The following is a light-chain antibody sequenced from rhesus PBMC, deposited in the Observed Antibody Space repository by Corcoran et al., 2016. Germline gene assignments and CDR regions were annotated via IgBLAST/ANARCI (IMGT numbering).Light chain of an antibody. J-gene: IGKJ1*01. V-gene: IGKV2-64*01. CDR2: KVS. CDR1: QSLVHSHGNTY. CDR3: MQYTHIPPT. Sequence: DVVMTQSPLVLPTSPGQPASISCRSSQSLVHSHGNTYLSWYQQKPGQPPRLLIYKVSNRFSGVPDRFSGSGAGTDFTLRISRVEAEDVGVYYCMQYTHIPPTFGPGTKVQI.